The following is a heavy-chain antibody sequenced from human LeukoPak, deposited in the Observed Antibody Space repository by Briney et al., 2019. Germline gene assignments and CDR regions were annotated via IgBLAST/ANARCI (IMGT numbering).Heavy chain of an antibody. Sequence: GGSLRLSCAASGFTFSSYAMHWVRQAPGKGLEWVAVISYDGSNKYYADSVKGRFTISRDNSKNTLYLQMNSLRAEDTAVYYCARDRGKNDAFDIWGQGTMVTVSS. CDR2: ISYDGSNK. CDR1: GFTFSSYA. V-gene: IGHV3-30-3*01. J-gene: IGHJ3*02. CDR3: ARDRGKNDAFDI.